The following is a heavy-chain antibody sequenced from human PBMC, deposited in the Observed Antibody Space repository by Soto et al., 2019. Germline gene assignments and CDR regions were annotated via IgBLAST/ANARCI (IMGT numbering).Heavy chain of an antibody. CDR3: AKDQGIGHNTIFGVVIIGYFDY. J-gene: IGHJ4*02. CDR2: ISGSGGST. CDR1: GFTFSSYA. D-gene: IGHD3-3*01. V-gene: IGHV3-23*01. Sequence: EVQLLESGGGLVQPGGSLRLSCAASGFTFSSYAMSWVRQAPGKGLEWVSAISGSGGSTYYADSVKGRFTISRDNSKNTLYLQMNSLRAEDTAVYYSAKDQGIGHNTIFGVVIIGYFDYWGQGTLVTVSS.